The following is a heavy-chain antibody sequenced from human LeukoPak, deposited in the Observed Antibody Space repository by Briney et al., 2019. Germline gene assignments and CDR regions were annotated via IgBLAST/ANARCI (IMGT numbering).Heavy chain of an antibody. CDR1: GGSISSRNW. D-gene: IGHD4-17*01. Sequence: PSETLSLTCAVSGGSISSRNWWSWVRQPPGKGLEWVGEIYHTGDTSYNPSLKSRVTISVDKSQSQFSLRLTSVTAADTAVYYCARFGTTVTYNWFDPWGQGTLVTVSS. V-gene: IGHV4-4*02. CDR3: ARFGTTVTYNWFDP. J-gene: IGHJ5*02. CDR2: IYHTGDT.